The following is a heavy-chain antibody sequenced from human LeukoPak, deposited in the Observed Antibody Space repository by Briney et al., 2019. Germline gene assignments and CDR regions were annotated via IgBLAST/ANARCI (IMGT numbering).Heavy chain of an antibody. Sequence: ASVKVSCKASGYTFTSYYMHWVRQAPGQGLEWMGIINPSGGSTSYAQKFQGRDTMTRDTSTSTVYMELSSLRSEDTAVYYCARGYCTNGVCFNYFDYWGQGTLVTVSS. D-gene: IGHD2-8*01. CDR2: INPSGGST. V-gene: IGHV1-46*01. CDR3: ARGYCTNGVCFNYFDY. J-gene: IGHJ4*02. CDR1: GYTFTSYY.